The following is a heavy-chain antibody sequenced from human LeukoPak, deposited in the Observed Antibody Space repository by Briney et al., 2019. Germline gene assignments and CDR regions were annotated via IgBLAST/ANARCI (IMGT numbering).Heavy chain of an antibody. D-gene: IGHD3-3*01. CDR2: IYHSGST. Sequence: SETLSLTCTVSGYSISSGYYWGWIRQPPGKGLEWIGIIYHSGSTYYNPSLKSRVTISLDTSKNQFSLKLSSVTAADTAVYYCARAILSGYPDSWGQGTLV. J-gene: IGHJ4*02. V-gene: IGHV4-38-2*02. CDR3: ARAILSGYPDS. CDR1: GYSISSGYY.